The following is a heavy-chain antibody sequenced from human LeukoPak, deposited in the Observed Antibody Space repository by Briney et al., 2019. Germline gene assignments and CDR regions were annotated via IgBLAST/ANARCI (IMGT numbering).Heavy chain of an antibody. J-gene: IGHJ4*02. Sequence: ASVKVSCKASGYTFTGYYMYWVRQAPGQGLEWMGWINPQSGGTDYVQKFQGRVTMTRDTSISTVYMDLSRLTSDDTAVYYCAIQGGIPAFKYWGQGTLVTVYS. V-gene: IGHV1-2*02. CDR2: INPQSGGT. CDR3: AIQGGIPAFKY. CDR1: GYTFTGYY. D-gene: IGHD1-26*01.